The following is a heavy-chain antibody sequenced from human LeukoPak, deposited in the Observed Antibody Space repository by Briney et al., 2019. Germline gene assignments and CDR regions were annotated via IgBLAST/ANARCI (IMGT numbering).Heavy chain of an antibody. J-gene: IGHJ4*02. V-gene: IGHV3-33*01. CDR1: GFTFSSYG. Sequence: GGSLRLSCAASGFTFSSYGMHWARQAPGKGLEWVAVIWYDGSNKYYADSVKGRFTISRDNSKNTLYLQMNSLRAEDTAVYYCARDRHYDFWSGEAEFDYWGQGTLVTVSS. D-gene: IGHD3-3*01. CDR3: ARDRHYDFWSGEAEFDY. CDR2: IWYDGSNK.